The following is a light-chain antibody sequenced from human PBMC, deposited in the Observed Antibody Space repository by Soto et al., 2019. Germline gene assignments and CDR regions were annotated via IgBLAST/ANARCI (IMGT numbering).Light chain of an antibody. CDR2: EAS. J-gene: IGKJ5*01. CDR1: QSVGSF. CDR3: QQYGTPRSVT. V-gene: IGKV3-11*01. Sequence: EIVLTQSPATLSLSPGERATLSCRASQSVGSFLAWYQQKPGQAPRLLIYEASNRATGIPARFSGSGSGTDFTLTISNLEPEDFAVYYCQQYGTPRSVTFGQGTRLEIK.